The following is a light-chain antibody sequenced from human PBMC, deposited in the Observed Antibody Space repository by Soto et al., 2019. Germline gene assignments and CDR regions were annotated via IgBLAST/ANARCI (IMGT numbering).Light chain of an antibody. Sequence: DIQMTQSPSTLSASVGDRVTITCRASQSVSTWLAWYQQKPGKAPNLLIYTASSLESGVPSRFSGSGSGTQFTLTINSLQPDDFATYYCQQYSSGWTFGPGTKVDVK. CDR1: QSVSTW. V-gene: IGKV1-5*03. CDR2: TAS. CDR3: QQYSSGWT. J-gene: IGKJ1*01.